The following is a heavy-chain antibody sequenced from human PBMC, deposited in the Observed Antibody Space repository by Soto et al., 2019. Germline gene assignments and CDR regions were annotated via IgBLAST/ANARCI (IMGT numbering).Heavy chain of an antibody. J-gene: IGHJ4*02. CDR2: FSGGRDTT. V-gene: IGHV3-23*01. CDR3: AKATSETCTGSICYYFDY. D-gene: IGHD2-8*02. CDR1: GFTFSSYA. Sequence: VWSLRLSCVASGFTFSSYAMSWVRQAPGQRLEWVATFSGGRDTTWHADPVKGRFTVSRDSSKNTLSLKMNSLRPEDTALYYCAKATSETCTGSICYYFDYWGQGTMATVSA.